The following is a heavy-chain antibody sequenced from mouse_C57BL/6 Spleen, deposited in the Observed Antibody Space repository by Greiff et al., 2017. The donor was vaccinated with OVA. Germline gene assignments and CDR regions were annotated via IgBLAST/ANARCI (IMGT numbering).Heavy chain of an antibody. CDR3: ARRDYDVSYWYFDV. CDR1: GYTFTSYS. Sequence: QVQLQQSGAELARPGASVKMSCKASGYTFTSYSMHWVKQRPGQGLEWIGYINPSSGYTTYNQKFKDKATLTVDKSSSTAYMQLGRLTSEDSADYCCARRDYDVSYWYFDVWGTGTTVTVSS. CDR2: INPSSGYT. J-gene: IGHJ1*03. D-gene: IGHD2-4*01. V-gene: IGHV1-4*01.